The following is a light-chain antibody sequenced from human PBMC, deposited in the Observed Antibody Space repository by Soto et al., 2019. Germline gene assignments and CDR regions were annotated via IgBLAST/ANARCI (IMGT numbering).Light chain of an antibody. CDR3: SSYTNSRTLV. CDR1: GNDIGQYNY. J-gene: IGLJ1*01. CDR2: EVS. V-gene: IGLV2-14*01. Sequence: QSALTQPASISGSPGQSVTISCAGSGNDIGQYNYVSWYQQYPGEAPKVVIYEVSSRPSGSSNRFSGSKSGNTASLTISGLQAEDEADYYCSSYTNSRTLVFASGTKLTVL.